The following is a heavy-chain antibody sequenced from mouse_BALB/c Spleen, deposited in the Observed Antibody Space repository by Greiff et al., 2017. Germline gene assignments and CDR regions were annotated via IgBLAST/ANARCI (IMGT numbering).Heavy chain of an antibody. CDR3: ARGGLGTTATSAWFAY. V-gene: IGHV1-4*01. CDR1: GYTFTSYT. Sequence: VQLQESGAELARPGASVKMSCKASGYTFTSYTMHWVKQRPGQGLEWIGYINPSSGYTNYNQKFKDKATLTADKSSSTAYMQLSSLTSEDSAVYYCARGGLGTTATSAWFAYWGQGTLVTVSA. D-gene: IGHD1-2*01. J-gene: IGHJ3*01. CDR2: INPSSGYT.